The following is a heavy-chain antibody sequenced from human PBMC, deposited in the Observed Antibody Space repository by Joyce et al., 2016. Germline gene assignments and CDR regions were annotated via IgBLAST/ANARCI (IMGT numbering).Heavy chain of an antibody. CDR2: IKQDGIEK. J-gene: IGHJ3*02. Sequence: EVQLVESGGGLVQPGGSLTLSCAASGFTFGDYWMSWVRQAPGKGREWVANIKQDGIEKYYVDSVKGRLTISRDNAKNALYLQMKSLRADDTAVYYCARDRGNWGYAFDIWGRGTMVSVSA. CDR3: ARDRGNWGYAFDI. CDR1: GFTFGDYW. V-gene: IGHV3-7*04. D-gene: IGHD3-10*01.